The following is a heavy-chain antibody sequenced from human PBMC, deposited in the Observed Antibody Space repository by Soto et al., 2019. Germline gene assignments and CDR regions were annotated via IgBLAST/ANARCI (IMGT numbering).Heavy chain of an antibody. CDR2: ISGSGENT. Sequence: EVQLLESGGGLVQPGGSLRLSCAASGLTFSKYAMSWVRQAPGKGLEWVAAISGSGENTYYTDAVKGLFTMSRDNYKNMLYLQMNSLRAEDTAVYYCANDSGLGGGSCFDSWGQVTLVTVSS. CDR1: GLTFSKYA. D-gene: IGHD2-15*01. J-gene: IGHJ4*02. CDR3: ANDSGLGGGSCFDS. V-gene: IGHV3-23*01.